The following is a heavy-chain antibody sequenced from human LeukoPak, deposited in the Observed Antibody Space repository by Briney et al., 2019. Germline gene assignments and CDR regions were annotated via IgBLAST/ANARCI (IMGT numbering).Heavy chain of an antibody. Sequence: PSETLSLTCAVSAYSISSGYYWGWIRQPPGKGLEWIGSISHSGSTFYNPSLRSRVTISVDTSMNHFSLKLSSVTAADTAVYYCARDQGGCSSTSCYDFDYWGQGNLVSVSS. J-gene: IGHJ4*02. CDR1: AYSISSGYY. CDR2: ISHSGST. V-gene: IGHV4-38-2*02. D-gene: IGHD2-2*01. CDR3: ARDQGGCSSTSCYDFDY.